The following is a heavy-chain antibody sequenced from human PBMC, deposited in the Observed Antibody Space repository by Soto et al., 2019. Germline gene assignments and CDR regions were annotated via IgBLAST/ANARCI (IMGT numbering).Heavy chain of an antibody. CDR3: AKCLHYLGDIVVVPTDYYYYMDV. CDR1: GFTFSSYA. J-gene: IGHJ6*03. D-gene: IGHD2-2*01. CDR2: ISGSGGST. Sequence: GGSLRLSCAASGFTFSSYAMSWVRQAPGKGLEWVSAISGSGGSTYYADSVKGRFTISRDNPKNTLYLQMNSLRAEDTAVYYCAKCLHYLGDIVVVPTDYYYYMDVWGKGTTVTVSS. V-gene: IGHV3-23*01.